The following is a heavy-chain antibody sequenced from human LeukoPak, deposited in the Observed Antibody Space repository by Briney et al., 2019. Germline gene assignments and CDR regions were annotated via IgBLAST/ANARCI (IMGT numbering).Heavy chain of an antibody. D-gene: IGHD2-8*01. V-gene: IGHV1-3*01. CDR3: ARLKYCTNGVCYAGFDY. J-gene: IGHJ4*02. CDR2: INAGNGNT. Sequence: PGRSLRLSCAASGFTFTSYAMHWVRQAPGQRLEWMGWINAGNGNTKYSQKFQGRVTITRDTSADTAYMELSSLRSEDTAVYYCARLKYCTNGVCYAGFDYWGQGTLVTVSS. CDR1: GFTFTSYA.